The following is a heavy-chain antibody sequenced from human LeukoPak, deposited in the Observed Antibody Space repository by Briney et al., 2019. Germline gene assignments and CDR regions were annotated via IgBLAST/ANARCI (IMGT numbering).Heavy chain of an antibody. J-gene: IGHJ4*02. D-gene: IGHD3-10*02. V-gene: IGHV3-23*01. Sequence: PGGSLRLSCAASGFTFSSYAMSWVRQAPGKGLECVSTISGSAGSTYYADSVKGRFTISRDKSNNTLYLQMNSLGAEDTAVYYCAKNVSPFDYWGQGTLVTVSS. CDR3: AKNVSPFDY. CDR1: GFTFSSYA. CDR2: ISGSAGST.